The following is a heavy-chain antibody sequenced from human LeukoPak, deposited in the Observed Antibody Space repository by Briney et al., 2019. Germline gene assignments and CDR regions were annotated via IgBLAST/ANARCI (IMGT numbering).Heavy chain of an antibody. D-gene: IGHD3-16*01. J-gene: IGHJ4*02. V-gene: IGHV3-21*01. CDR1: GFTFSSYS. CDR2: IGSSSSYI. CDR3: AKVEGVGVLDY. Sequence: GGSLRLSCAASGFTFSSYSKNWVRQAPGKGLEWVSSIGSSSSYIYYADSVKGRFTISRDNAKNSLYLQMNSLRAEDTAVYYCAKVEGVGVLDYWGQGTLVTVSS.